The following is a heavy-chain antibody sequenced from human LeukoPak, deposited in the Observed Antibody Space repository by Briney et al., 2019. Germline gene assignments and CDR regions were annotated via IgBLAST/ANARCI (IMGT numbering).Heavy chain of an antibody. Sequence: GGSLRLSCAASGFTFSSYGMHWVRQAPGKGLEWVAVMSYDGSNKYYADSVKGRFTISRDNAKNSLYLQMNSLRAEDTAVYYCAELGMTMIGGVWGKGTTVTISS. J-gene: IGHJ6*04. CDR2: MSYDGSNK. CDR3: AELGMTMIGGV. V-gene: IGHV3-30*18. CDR1: GFTFSSYG. D-gene: IGHD3-10*02.